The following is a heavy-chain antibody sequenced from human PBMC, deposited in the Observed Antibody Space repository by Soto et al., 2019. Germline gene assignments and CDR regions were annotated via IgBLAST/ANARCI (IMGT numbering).Heavy chain of an antibody. Sequence: GASVKVSCKVSGYTFTSYGISWVRQAPGQGLEWMGWISAYNGNTNYAQKLQGRVTMTTDTSTSTAYMELRSLRSDDTAVYYCARASSTSPKYYYGSGSYSRRLSYNWFDPWGQGTLVTVSS. CDR2: ISAYNGNT. J-gene: IGHJ5*02. CDR1: GYTFTSYG. CDR3: ARASSTSPKYYYGSGSYSRRLSYNWFDP. D-gene: IGHD3-10*01. V-gene: IGHV1-18*01.